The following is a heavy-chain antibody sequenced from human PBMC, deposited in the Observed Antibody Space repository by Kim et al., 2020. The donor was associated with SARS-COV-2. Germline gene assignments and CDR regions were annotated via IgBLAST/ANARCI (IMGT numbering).Heavy chain of an antibody. Sequence: RVTISVDTSKNQFSLKLSSVTAADTAVYYCARAKYSYGYDYYYYYGMDVWGQGTTVTVSS. J-gene: IGHJ6*02. CDR3: ARAKYSYGYDYYYYYGMDV. D-gene: IGHD5-18*01. V-gene: IGHV4-59*01.